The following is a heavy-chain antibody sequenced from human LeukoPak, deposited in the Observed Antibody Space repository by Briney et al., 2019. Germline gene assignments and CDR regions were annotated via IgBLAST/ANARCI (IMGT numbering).Heavy chain of an antibody. CDR2: IYYSGSI. J-gene: IGHJ4*02. Sequence: SETLSLTCIVSGGSISSSSYYWGWIRQPPGKGLEWIGSIYYSGSIDYNPSLNSRVSISVDTSKKQFSLTLSSVTAADTALYYCATGTSLYSSGWYLLDYWGQGTLVTVSS. D-gene: IGHD6-19*01. CDR1: GGSISSSSYY. V-gene: IGHV4-39*07. CDR3: ATGTSLYSSGWYLLDY.